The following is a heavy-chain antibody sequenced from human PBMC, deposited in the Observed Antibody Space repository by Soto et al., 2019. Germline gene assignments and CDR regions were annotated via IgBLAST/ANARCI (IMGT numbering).Heavy chain of an antibody. Sequence: PGGSLRLSCAASGFTFSSYGMHWVRQAPGKGLEWVAVIWYDGSNKYYADSVKGRFTISRDNSKNTLYLQMNSLRAEDTAVYYCARAADMYGDYASAPIDYWGQGTLVTVSS. CDR3: ARAADMYGDYASAPIDY. CDR2: IWYDGSNK. J-gene: IGHJ4*02. V-gene: IGHV3-33*01. D-gene: IGHD4-17*01. CDR1: GFTFSSYG.